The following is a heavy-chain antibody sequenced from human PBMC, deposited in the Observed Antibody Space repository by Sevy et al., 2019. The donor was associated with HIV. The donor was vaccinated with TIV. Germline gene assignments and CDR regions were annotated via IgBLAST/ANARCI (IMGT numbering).Heavy chain of an antibody. D-gene: IGHD6-19*01. V-gene: IGHV3-7*01. CDR1: GFTFSSFW. CDR3: VTDDRPSGWLFDF. CDR2: INRDESAR. Sequence: GESLKISCAASGFTFSSFWMHWVRQAPGKGLEWVANINRDESARNYVDSVKGRFTISRDNAKNLLYLQINSLRVDDTAVYYCVTDDRPSGWLFDFWGPGAQVTVSS. J-gene: IGHJ4*02.